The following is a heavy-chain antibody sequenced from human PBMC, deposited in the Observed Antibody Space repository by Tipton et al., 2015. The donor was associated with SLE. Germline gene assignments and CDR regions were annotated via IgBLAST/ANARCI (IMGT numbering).Heavy chain of an antibody. V-gene: IGHV4-39*01. Sequence: TLSLTCTVSGGSISGSSYYWDWIRQPPGKGPEWIGRITNSGNTYYTPSFQSRVTMSVDTSKNHFSLKLSSVTAADTAVYYCARHDTNYGRNWFDPWGQGTLVTFSS. D-gene: IGHD2-8*01. CDR3: ARHDTNYGRNWFDP. CDR2: ITNSGNT. CDR1: GGSISGSSYY. J-gene: IGHJ5*02.